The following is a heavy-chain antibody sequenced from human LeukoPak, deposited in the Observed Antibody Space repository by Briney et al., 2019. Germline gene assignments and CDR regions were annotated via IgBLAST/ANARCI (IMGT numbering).Heavy chain of an antibody. CDR3: AREPSGSGGSHY. V-gene: IGHV1-2*02. CDR2: ISPNSGGT. Sequence: ASVKVSFKSSGFTFSGYYMHWVRQAPGQGLDWMAWISPNSGGTNYVQKFQGRVTVNRDTSISTDYMEISGLTSDDPALYCCAREPSGSGGSHYWVQGTLVTVSS. D-gene: IGHD3-10*01. J-gene: IGHJ4*02. CDR1: GFTFSGYY.